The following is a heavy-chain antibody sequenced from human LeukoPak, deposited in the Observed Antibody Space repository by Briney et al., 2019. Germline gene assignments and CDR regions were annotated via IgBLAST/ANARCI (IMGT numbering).Heavy chain of an antibody. CDR2: ISQSRAI. CDR1: DRSLNGYY. J-gene: IGHJ4*02. V-gene: IGHV4-34*01. CDR3: ARGPARSFDFWSGYYN. D-gene: IGHD3-3*01. Sequence: SETLSLTCALYDRSLNGYYWTWIRQPPGKGLEWIGEISQSRAINYNPSLKSRVTFSVDTSKNQVSLKLSALTAADTAMYYCARGPARSFDFWSGYYNWGQGTLVTVSS.